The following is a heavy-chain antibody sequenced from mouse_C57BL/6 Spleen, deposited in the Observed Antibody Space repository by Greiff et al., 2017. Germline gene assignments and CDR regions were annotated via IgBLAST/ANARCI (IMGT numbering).Heavy chain of an antibody. Sequence: VQLQQSGPELVKPGASVKIPCKASGYTFTDYNMDWVKQSHGKSLEWIGDINPNNGGTIYNQKFKGKATLTVDKSSSTAYMELRSLTSEDTAVYYCASFHYYGSSYGYFDVWGTGTTVTVSS. CDR3: ASFHYYGSSYGYFDV. D-gene: IGHD1-1*01. CDR2: INPNNGGT. V-gene: IGHV1-18*01. J-gene: IGHJ1*03. CDR1: GYTFTDYN.